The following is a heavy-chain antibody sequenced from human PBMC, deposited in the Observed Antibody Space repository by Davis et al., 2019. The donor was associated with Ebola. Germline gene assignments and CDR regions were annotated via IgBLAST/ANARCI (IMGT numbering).Heavy chain of an antibody. D-gene: IGHD2-21*01. J-gene: IGHJ5*02. CDR1: GFTFRNFA. V-gene: IGHV3-30*03. CDR2: ASHDGTKK. Sequence: GESLKISCAASGFTFRNFAMHWVRQAPGKGLEWVAVASHDGTKKYYSDSVKGRFTISKDNSNNTLYLQMSSLRIDDTAVYYCARGDKVDPWGQGTLVTVSS. CDR3: ARGDKVDP.